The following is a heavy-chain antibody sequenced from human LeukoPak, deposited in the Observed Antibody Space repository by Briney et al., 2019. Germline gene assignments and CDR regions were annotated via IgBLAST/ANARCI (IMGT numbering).Heavy chain of an antibody. V-gene: IGHV4-61*02. CDR1: SGSISSGNYY. CDR3: ARESDLSNCDRTDY. D-gene: IGHD7-27*01. CDR2: IYTSGST. Sequence: SQTLSLTCTVSSGSISSGNYYWSWVRQPAGKGLGWIGRIYTSGSTTYNPSLKSRVTISADTSKNQVSLKLSSVTAADTAMYYCARESDLSNCDRTDYWGQGTLVTVSS. J-gene: IGHJ4*02.